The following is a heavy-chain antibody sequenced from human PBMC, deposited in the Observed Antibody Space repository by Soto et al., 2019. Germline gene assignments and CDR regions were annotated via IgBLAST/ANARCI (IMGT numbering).Heavy chain of an antibody. J-gene: IGHJ5*02. Sequence: QVQLVQSGAEVKKPGASVKVSCKASGYTFTSYGISWVRQAPGHGREWMGGISAHNGNTNYAQNLQGRVTMTTDTSTSTAYMELRSLKSDDTAVDYCAGVLRRFDTLGQGTMVNVSS. D-gene: IGHD4-17*01. CDR2: ISAHNGNT. CDR3: AGVLRRFDT. V-gene: IGHV1-18*01. CDR1: GYTFTSYG.